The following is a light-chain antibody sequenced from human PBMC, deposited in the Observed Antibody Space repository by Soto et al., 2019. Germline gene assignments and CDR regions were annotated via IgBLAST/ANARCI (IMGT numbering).Light chain of an antibody. J-gene: IGKJ5*01. Sequence: AIQLTQSPSSLSASVGDSVTITCRASQAISRALAWFQQKPGKTPKLLIYDASSLESGVPSRFSGSGSGTDFTLTLSGLQPEDFATYYCQQFKSYPPSITFGQGTRLDI. V-gene: IGKV1-13*02. CDR2: DAS. CDR1: QAISRA. CDR3: QQFKSYPPSIT.